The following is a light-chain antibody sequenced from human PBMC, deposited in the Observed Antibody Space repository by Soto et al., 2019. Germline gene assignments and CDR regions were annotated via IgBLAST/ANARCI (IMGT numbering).Light chain of an antibody. CDR2: VAS. CDR3: QQYNNWTRT. CDR1: QSVNTN. J-gene: IGKJ1*01. Sequence: IVLTHSPCTLSFSPGEIATLSFRASQSVNTNLAWYQQRPGQAPRLLIYVASTRAAGFPARFSGSGSGTEFTITISSLQSEDFAIYYCQQYNNWTRTFGQGTKVDIK. V-gene: IGKV3-15*01.